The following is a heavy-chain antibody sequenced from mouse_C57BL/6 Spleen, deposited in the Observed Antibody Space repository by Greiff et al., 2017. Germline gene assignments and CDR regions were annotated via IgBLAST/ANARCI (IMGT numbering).Heavy chain of an antibody. CDR3: AIDYVGWYFDV. D-gene: IGHD2-4*01. CDR1: GYTFTSYW. J-gene: IGHJ1*03. CDR2: IHPNSGST. V-gene: IGHV1-64*01. Sequence: QVQLQQPGAELVKPGASVKLSCKASGYTFTSYWMRWVKQRPGQGLEWIGMIHPNSGSTNYNEKFKSKATLTVDKSSSTAYMQLSSLTSEDSAVYYCAIDYVGWYFDVWGTGTTVTVSS.